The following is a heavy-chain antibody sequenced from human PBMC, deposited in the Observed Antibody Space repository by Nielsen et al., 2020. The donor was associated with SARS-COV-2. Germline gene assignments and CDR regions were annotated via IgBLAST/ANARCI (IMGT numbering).Heavy chain of an antibody. J-gene: IGHJ4*02. CDR3: TRESLRSRMSRYSFDS. D-gene: IGHD3-16*01. V-gene: IGHV3-30*19. CDR2: VSTEGGTT. Sequence: GESLKISCAASGFTFNSVGMHWVRQAPGKGLEWVAVVSTEGGTTYYADSVKGRFTIARDNSQNTLYLHMTSLRADDTAVYFCTRESLRSRMSRYSFDSWGQGTLLTVSS. CDR1: GFTFNSVG.